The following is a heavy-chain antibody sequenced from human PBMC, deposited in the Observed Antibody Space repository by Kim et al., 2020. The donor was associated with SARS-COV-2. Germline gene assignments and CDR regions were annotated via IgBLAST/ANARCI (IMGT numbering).Heavy chain of an antibody. D-gene: IGHD1-26*01. V-gene: IGHV1-2*02. Sequence: ASVKVSCRTSGYSFTAYYIHWVRQAPGEGPEWMGWINPNGGGTNIAQRFQGRVTMTVDTSINTAHLDVSGLKPDDTAVYYCAVGGRMSLGRIAKADAYDVWGQGSLVSVSS. CDR3: AVGGRMSLGRIAKADAYDV. J-gene: IGHJ3*01. CDR2: INPNGGGT. CDR1: GYSFTAYY.